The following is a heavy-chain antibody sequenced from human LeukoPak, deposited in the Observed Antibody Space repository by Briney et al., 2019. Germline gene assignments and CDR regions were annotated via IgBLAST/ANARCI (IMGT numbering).Heavy chain of an antibody. CDR3: VGMKVVVITTMYYYGMDV. CDR2: ISSSSSYT. J-gene: IGHJ6*02. CDR1: GFTFSDYY. Sequence: GGSLRLSCAASGFTFSDYYMSWIRQAPGKGLEWVSYISSSSSYTNYADSVKGRFTISRDNAKNSLYLQMNSLRAEDTAVYYCVGMKVVVITTMYYYGMDVWGRGTTVTVSS. D-gene: IGHD3-22*01. V-gene: IGHV3-11*06.